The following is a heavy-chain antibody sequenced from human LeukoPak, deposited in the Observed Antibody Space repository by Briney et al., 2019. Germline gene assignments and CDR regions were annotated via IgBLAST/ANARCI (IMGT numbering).Heavy chain of an antibody. CDR3: ASHYDFWSGSNNWFDP. CDR2: IYYSGST. J-gene: IGHJ5*02. Sequence: AETLSLTCTVSGVSISSSSYYWGWIRQPPGKGLEWIGSIYYSGSTYYNPSLKSRVTISVDTSKNQFSLKLSSVTAADTAVYYCASHYDFWSGSNNWFDPWGQGTLVTVSS. CDR1: GVSISSSSYY. D-gene: IGHD3-3*01. V-gene: IGHV4-39*01.